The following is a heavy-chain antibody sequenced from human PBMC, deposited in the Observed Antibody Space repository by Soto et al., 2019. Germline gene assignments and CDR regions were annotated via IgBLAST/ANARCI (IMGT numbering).Heavy chain of an antibody. Sequence: PGGSLRLSCAASGFTFGSYWMHWVRQAPGKGLMWVSHINTDGSTTSYADSVKGRFTISRDNAKNTVYLQMNSLRAEDTAVYYYARGGTSLDGPYRGLGNLVTVSS. CDR2: INTDGSTT. V-gene: IGHV3-74*01. J-gene: IGHJ4*02. CDR1: GFTFGSYW. CDR3: ARGGTSLDGPY. D-gene: IGHD1-1*01.